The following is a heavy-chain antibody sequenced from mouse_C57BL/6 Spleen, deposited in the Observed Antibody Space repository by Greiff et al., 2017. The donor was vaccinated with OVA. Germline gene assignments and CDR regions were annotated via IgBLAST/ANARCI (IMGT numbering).Heavy chain of an antibody. D-gene: IGHD2-2*01. CDR2: ISSGSSTI. CDR1: GFTFSDYG. V-gene: IGHV5-17*01. J-gene: IGHJ3*01. Sequence: EVQLQESGGGLVKPGGSLKLSCAASGFTFSDYGMHWVRQAPEKGLEWVAYISSGSSTIYYAETVKGRFTISRDNAKNTLFLQMTSLRSEDTAMYYCARSIYYGYDGGFAYWGQGTLVTVSA. CDR3: ARSIYYGYDGGFAY.